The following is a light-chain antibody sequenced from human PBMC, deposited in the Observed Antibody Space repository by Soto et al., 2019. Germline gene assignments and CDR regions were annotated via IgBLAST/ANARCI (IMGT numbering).Light chain of an antibody. V-gene: IGKV3-20*01. CDR2: GAS. J-gene: IGKJ1*01. CDR3: QQYGSSRT. Sequence: VLSRSPAPLPLLTGEEPTSAFRDSQSVKTFLVWYQQRPGQPPRLLIYGASSRATGIPDRFSGSGSGTDFTLPLSRLEPEDFAVYYCQQYGSSRTFGQGTKVDIK. CDR1: QSVKTF.